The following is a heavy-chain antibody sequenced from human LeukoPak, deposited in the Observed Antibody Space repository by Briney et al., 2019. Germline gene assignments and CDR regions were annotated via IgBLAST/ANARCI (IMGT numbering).Heavy chain of an antibody. Sequence: ASVKVSCKASGYTFTSYGISWVRQAPGQGLGWMGWISAYNGNTNYAQKLQGRVTMTTDTSTSTAYMELRSLRSDDTAVYYCARDRGVWYYYDSSGYPNDYWGQGTLVTVSS. CDR1: GYTFTSYG. V-gene: IGHV1-18*01. CDR3: ARDRGVWYYYDSSGYPNDY. D-gene: IGHD3-22*01. J-gene: IGHJ4*02. CDR2: ISAYNGNT.